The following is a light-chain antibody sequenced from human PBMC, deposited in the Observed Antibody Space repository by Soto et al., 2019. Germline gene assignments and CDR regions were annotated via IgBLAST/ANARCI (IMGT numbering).Light chain of an antibody. CDR1: QSVGSH. Sequence: EIVMTQSPTILSVSPGERATLSCRASQSVGSHLAWYQQKPGQAPRLLIHDASSRATGIPARFSGSGSGTEFTLTISSLQSEDFAVYYCQQYNNWPWTFGQGTKVDI. V-gene: IGKV3D-15*01. CDR2: DAS. J-gene: IGKJ1*01. CDR3: QQYNNWPWT.